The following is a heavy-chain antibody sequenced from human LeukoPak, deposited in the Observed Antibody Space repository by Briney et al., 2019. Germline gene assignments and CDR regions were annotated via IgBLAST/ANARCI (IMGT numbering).Heavy chain of an antibody. Sequence: SETLCLTCTVSGGSISSGSYYWSWIRQPAGKGLEWIGRIYTSGSTNYNPSLKSRVTISVDTSKNQFSLKLSSVTAADTAVYYCARVRGSYYSFFDYWGQGTLVTVSS. CDR1: GGSISSGSYY. J-gene: IGHJ4*02. D-gene: IGHD1-26*01. CDR3: ARVRGSYYSFFDY. CDR2: IYTSGST. V-gene: IGHV4-61*02.